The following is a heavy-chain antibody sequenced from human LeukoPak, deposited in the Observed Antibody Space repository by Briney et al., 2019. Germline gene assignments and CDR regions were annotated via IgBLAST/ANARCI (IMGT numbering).Heavy chain of an antibody. Sequence: GRSLRLSCAASGFTFDDYAMHWVRQAPGKGLEWVANIKQDGSEKYYVDSVKGRFTISRDNAKNSLYLQMNSLRAEDTAVYYCAKKMDTWGQGTLVTVSS. CDR3: AKKMDT. D-gene: IGHD5-24*01. J-gene: IGHJ4*02. CDR2: IKQDGSEK. CDR1: GFTFDDYA. V-gene: IGHV3-7*01.